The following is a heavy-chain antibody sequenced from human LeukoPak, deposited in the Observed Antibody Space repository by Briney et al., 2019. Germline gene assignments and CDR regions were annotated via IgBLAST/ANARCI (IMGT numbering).Heavy chain of an antibody. CDR3: ARDCTNGLCYADY. J-gene: IGHJ4*02. V-gene: IGHV3-7*01. Sequence: GGSLRLSCAASGFTFSSYWMSWVRQAPGKGLEWVAMIKQDGSEKYYVDSVKGRFTISRDNAKNSLYLQMNSLKGEDTAVYYCARDCTNGLCYADYWGQGTLVTVSS. CDR2: IKQDGSEK. D-gene: IGHD2-8*01. CDR1: GFTFSSYW.